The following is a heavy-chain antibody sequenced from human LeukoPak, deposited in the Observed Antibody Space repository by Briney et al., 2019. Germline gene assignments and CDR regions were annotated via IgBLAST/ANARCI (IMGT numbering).Heavy chain of an antibody. V-gene: IGHV3-15*01. CDR1: GITFSSAW. CDR3: NTEVD. Sequence: GGSLRLSCAASGITFSSAWMYWVRQAPGKGLQWVGRIKSKTDGGTAEYAAPVKGRFTISRDDSKNMLYLQMNSLKAEDTAVYYCNTEVDWGQGTLVTVSS. J-gene: IGHJ4*02. CDR2: IKSKTDGGTA.